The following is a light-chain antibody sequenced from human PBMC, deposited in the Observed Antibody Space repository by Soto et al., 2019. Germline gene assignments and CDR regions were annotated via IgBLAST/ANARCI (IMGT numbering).Light chain of an antibody. Sequence: DIQMTQSPSSLSASVGDRVTITCRASQSISSYLNWYQQKPGKAPKLLIYAASSLQSGVPSRFSGSGSGTDFTLTISTLEPEDFAVYYCQQYGSSPLTVGGGTKVEIK. CDR1: QSISSY. CDR3: QQYGSSPLT. CDR2: AAS. V-gene: IGKV1-39*01. J-gene: IGKJ4*01.